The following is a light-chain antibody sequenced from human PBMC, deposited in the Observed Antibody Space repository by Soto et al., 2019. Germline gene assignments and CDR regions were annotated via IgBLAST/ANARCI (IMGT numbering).Light chain of an antibody. CDR1: QSVWGGY. V-gene: IGKV3-20*01. Sequence: EVVLTQSPGTLSLSPGERATLSCRASQSVWGGYLAWYQQKPGQAPRLLIYGASSRATGIPDRFSGSGSGRDFTLTISRLEPEDFAVYYCQQYRDSPPYTFGQGTKLEIK. J-gene: IGKJ2*01. CDR3: QQYRDSPPYT. CDR2: GAS.